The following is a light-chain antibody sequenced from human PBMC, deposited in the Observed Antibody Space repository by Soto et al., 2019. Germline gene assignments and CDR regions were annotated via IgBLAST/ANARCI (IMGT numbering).Light chain of an antibody. J-gene: IGLJ1*01. V-gene: IGLV1-40*01. CDR1: SSNIGAGYD. CDR2: GNS. CDR3: QSYDSSLSGV. Sequence: QCVLTQPPSVCGAPGQRVTISCTGSSSNIGAGYDVHWYQQLPGTAPKLLIYGNSNRPSGVPDRFSGSKSGTSASLAITGLQAEDEADYYCQSYDSSLSGVFGTGTKVTVL.